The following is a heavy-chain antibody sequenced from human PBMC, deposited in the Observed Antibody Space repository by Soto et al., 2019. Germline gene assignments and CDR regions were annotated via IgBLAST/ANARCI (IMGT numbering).Heavy chain of an antibody. J-gene: IGHJ4*02. V-gene: IGHV3-23*01. D-gene: IGHD3-3*01. Sequence: GGSLRLSCAASAFTFSSSAMSWVRQAPGRGLEWVSAISGSGGSTYYADSVKGRFTISRDNSKNKVFLQMNSLRAEDTAVYYCAKAPRVGVGLVYFDNWGQGTLVTVSS. CDR3: AKAPRVGVGLVYFDN. CDR2: ISGSGGST. CDR1: AFTFSSSA.